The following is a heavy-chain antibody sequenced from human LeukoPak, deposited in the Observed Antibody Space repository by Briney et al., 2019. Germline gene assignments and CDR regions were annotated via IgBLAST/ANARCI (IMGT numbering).Heavy chain of an antibody. D-gene: IGHD3-22*01. Sequence: SETLSLTCAVSGYSISSGYYWGWIRQPPGKGLEWIGNIYSSGSTYFNPSLKGRVSISVDTSKNQSSLKLSSVTAADTAVYYCARRVVSYDSSGYYYLGPLDYWGQGTLVTVSS. CDR2: IYSSGST. J-gene: IGHJ4*02. CDR3: ARRVVSYDSSGYYYLGPLDY. CDR1: GYSISSGYY. V-gene: IGHV4-38-2*01.